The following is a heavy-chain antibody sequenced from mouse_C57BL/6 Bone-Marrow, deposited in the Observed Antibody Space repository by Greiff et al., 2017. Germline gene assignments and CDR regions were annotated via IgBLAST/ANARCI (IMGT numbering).Heavy chain of an antibody. CDR2: IWRGGST. V-gene: IGHV2-5*01. CDR3: ARYYYGSSWYFDV. J-gene: IGHJ1*03. D-gene: IGHD1-1*01. CDR1: GFSLTSYG. Sequence: VKLKESGPGLVQPSQSLSITCTVSGFSLTSYGVHWVRQSPGKGLEWLGVIWRGGSTDYNAAFMSRLSITKDNSKSQVFFKMNSLQADDTAIYYCARYYYGSSWYFDVWGTGTTVTVSS.